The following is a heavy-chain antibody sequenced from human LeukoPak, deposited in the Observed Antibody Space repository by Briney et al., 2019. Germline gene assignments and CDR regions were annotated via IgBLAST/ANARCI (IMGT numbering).Heavy chain of an antibody. D-gene: IGHD3-22*01. Sequence: GGSLRLSCAASGFTFSGSAMHWVRQASGKGLEWVGRIRSKANSYATAYAASVKGRFTISRDDSKNTAYLQMNSLKTEDTAVYYCTRRDYYDSSGYSGFDYWGQGTLVTVSS. CDR1: GFTFSGSA. CDR2: IRSKANSYAT. J-gene: IGHJ4*02. V-gene: IGHV3-73*01. CDR3: TRRDYYDSSGYSGFDY.